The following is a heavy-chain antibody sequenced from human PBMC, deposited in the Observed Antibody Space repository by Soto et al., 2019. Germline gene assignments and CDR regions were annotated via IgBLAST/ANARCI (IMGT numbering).Heavy chain of an antibody. Sequence: SETLSLTCTVSGGSISSYYWSWIRQPPGKGLEWIGYIYYSGITNYNPSLKSRVTISVDTSKNQFSLKLSSVTAADTAVYYCARVHVRGAYSPVIHYYYYGMDVWGQGTTVTVSS. CDR1: GGSISSYY. CDR2: IYYSGIT. V-gene: IGHV4-59*01. CDR3: ARVHVRGAYSPVIHYYYYGMDV. J-gene: IGHJ6*02. D-gene: IGHD3-10*01.